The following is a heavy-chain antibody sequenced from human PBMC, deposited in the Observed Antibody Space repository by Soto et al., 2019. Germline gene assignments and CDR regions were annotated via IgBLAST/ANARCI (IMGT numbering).Heavy chain of an antibody. CDR3: ARRLAPYSSSWLYNWFDP. D-gene: IGHD6-13*01. V-gene: IGHV4-39*01. Sequence: PSETLSLTCTVSGGSISSSSYYWGWIRQPPGKGLEWIGSIYYSGSTYYNPSLKSRVTISVDTSKNQFSLKLSSVTAADTAVYYCARRLAPYSSSWLYNWFDPWGQGTLVTVSS. J-gene: IGHJ5*02. CDR1: GGSISSSSYY. CDR2: IYYSGST.